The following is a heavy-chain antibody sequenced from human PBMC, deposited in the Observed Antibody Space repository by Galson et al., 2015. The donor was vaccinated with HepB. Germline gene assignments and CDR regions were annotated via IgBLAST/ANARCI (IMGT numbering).Heavy chain of an antibody. Sequence: SLRLSCAASGFTFRSYWMHWVRQAPGKGLVWVSRINSDGSSTSYADSVKGRFTISRDNAENTLYLQMNSLRAEDTAVYYCARTNYDILTGYYDDFGYWGQGTLVTVSS. J-gene: IGHJ4*02. CDR1: GFTFRSYW. CDR2: INSDGSST. V-gene: IGHV3-74*01. CDR3: ARTNYDILTGYYDDFGY. D-gene: IGHD3-9*01.